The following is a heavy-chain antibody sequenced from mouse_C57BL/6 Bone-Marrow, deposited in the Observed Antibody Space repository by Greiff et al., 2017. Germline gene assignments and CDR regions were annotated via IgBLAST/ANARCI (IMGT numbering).Heavy chain of an antibody. CDR1: GYTFPTYP. V-gene: IGHV1-47*01. D-gene: IGHD1-1*01. CDR3: ARSSPFFYYFDY. Sequence: LVESGAELVKPGASVKMSCKASGYTFPTYPIEWMKQNHGPSLEWIGNFHPYNDDTKYNEKFKGKATLTVEKSSNTVYLALSRLSSDDSSLYYCARSSPFFYYFDYWGQGTTLTVSS. CDR2: FHPYNDDT. J-gene: IGHJ2*01.